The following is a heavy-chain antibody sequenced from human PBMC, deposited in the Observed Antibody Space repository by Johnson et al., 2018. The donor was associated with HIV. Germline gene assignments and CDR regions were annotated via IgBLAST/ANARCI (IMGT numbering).Heavy chain of an antibody. CDR1: GFTFSSYA. J-gene: IGHJ3*02. CDR2: ISGSGGST. Sequence: VQLVESGGGVVQPGRSLRLSCAASGFTFSSYAMHWVRQAPGKGLEWVSAISGSGGSTYYADSVKGRFTISRDNAKNSLYLQMNSLRAEDTAVYYCARDQVGILWDAFDIWGQGTLVTVSA. V-gene: IGHV3-23*04. CDR3: ARDQVGILWDAFDI. D-gene: IGHD3-10*01.